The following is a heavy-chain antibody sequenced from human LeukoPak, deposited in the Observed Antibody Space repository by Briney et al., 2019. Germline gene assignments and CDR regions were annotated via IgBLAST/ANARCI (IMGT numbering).Heavy chain of an antibody. CDR2: IYPGDSDT. V-gene: IGHV5-51*01. D-gene: IGHD2-21*02. CDR3: ARLHDSRPNWFDP. Sequence: GESLQISCQGSGYSFTSYWIGWVRQMPGKGLEWMGIIYPGDSDTRYSPSFQGQVTISADKSISTAYLQWSGLKASDTAMYYCARLHDSRPNWFDPWGQGTLVTVSS. CDR1: GYSFTSYW. J-gene: IGHJ5*02.